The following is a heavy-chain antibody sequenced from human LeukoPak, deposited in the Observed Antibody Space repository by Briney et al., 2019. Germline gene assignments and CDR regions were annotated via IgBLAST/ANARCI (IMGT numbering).Heavy chain of an antibody. CDR2: IIPIFGTA. CDR1: GHTFTGYY. D-gene: IGHD1-1*01. J-gene: IGHJ6*03. CDR3: ARVPPTGTYYYYYMDV. Sequence: ASVRVSCKASGHTFTGYYMHWVRQAPGQGLEWMGGIIPIFGTANYAQKFQGRVTITADKSTSTAYMELSSLRSEDTAVCYCARVPPTGTYYYYYMDVWGKGTTVTVSS. V-gene: IGHV1-69*06.